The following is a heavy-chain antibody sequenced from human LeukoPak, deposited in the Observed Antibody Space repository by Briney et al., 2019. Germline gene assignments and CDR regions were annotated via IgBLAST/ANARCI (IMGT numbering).Heavy chain of an antibody. D-gene: IGHD6-13*01. V-gene: IGHV4-61*01. J-gene: IGHJ4*02. Sequence: SETLPLTCTVSGGSVSSGSYYWSWIRQPPGKVLEWIGYIYSSGSTNYKPSLKSRVTISKDTSKNQFSLKLTSVTAADTAVYYCARGSSISWSPYYFEYWGQGTLVTVSS. CDR2: IYSSGST. CDR1: GGSVSSGSYY. CDR3: ARGSSISWSPYYFEY.